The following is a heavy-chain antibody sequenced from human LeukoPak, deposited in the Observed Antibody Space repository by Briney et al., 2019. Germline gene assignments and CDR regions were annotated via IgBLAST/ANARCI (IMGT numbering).Heavy chain of an antibody. Sequence: PSETLSLTCTVSGGSISSHSWSWIRQPPGKGLEWIGYINYGGSTNYNHSLKSRVTISIDMAKNQVSLKLSSVTAADTAVYYCATFYYDSSGYRDWGQGTLVTVSS. J-gene: IGHJ4*02. V-gene: IGHV4-59*11. CDR1: GGSISSHS. CDR3: ATFYYDSSGYRD. D-gene: IGHD3-22*01. CDR2: INYGGST.